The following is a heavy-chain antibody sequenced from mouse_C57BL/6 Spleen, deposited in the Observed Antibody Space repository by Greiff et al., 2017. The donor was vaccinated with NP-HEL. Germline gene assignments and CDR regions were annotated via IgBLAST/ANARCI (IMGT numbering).Heavy chain of an antibody. V-gene: IGHV7-3*01. D-gene: IGHD1-1*01. Sequence: EVKLVESGGGLVQPGGSLSLSCAASGFTFTDYYMSWVRQPPGKALEWLGFIRNKANGYTTEYSASVKGRFTISRDNSQSILYLQMNALRAEDSATYYCARSYYGSSHTYAMDYWGQGTSVTVSS. CDR1: GFTFTDYY. CDR3: ARSYYGSSHTYAMDY. J-gene: IGHJ4*01. CDR2: IRNKANGYTT.